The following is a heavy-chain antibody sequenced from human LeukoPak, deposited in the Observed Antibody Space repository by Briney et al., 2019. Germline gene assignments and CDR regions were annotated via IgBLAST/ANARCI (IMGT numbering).Heavy chain of an antibody. V-gene: IGHV3-64D*08. Sequence: GGSLRPSCSVSGFTSSSYATHWVRHAPGKRLEYVSSITANGDTTYCADSLKDRFTIYRANSKNTLYLQMSSLRPQNTAVYYGVRDQSASGSWWGQG. D-gene: IGHD3-10*01. J-gene: IGHJ6*01. CDR3: VRDQSASGSW. CDR1: GFTSSSYA. CDR2: ITANGDTT.